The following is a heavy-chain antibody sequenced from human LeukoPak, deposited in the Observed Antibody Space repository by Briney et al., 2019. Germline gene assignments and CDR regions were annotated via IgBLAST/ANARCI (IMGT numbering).Heavy chain of an antibody. CDR3: ARDSDSSGWYDLPVYGMDV. D-gene: IGHD6-19*01. V-gene: IGHV1-18*01. CDR1: GYTFTSYG. J-gene: IGHJ6*02. CDR2: ISAYNGNT. Sequence: ASVKVSCKASGYTFTSYGISWVRRAPGQGLEWMGWISAYNGNTNYAQKLQGRVTMTTDTSTGTAYMELRSLRSDDTAVYYCARDSDSSGWYDLPVYGMDVWGQGTTVTVSS.